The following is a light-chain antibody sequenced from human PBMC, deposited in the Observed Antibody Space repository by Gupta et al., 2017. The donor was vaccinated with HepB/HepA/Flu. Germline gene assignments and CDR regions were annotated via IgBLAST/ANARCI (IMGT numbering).Light chain of an antibody. CDR2: GAS. Sequence: EIVLTQSPGTLSLSPGERATLSCRASQTISSKYLGWYQQRVGQAPRLLIYGASSRATGIPDRFSGSGAGTDFTLTISRLEPEDFAVYYCHQYDSSLWTFGQGTXVEV. CDR1: QTISSKY. J-gene: IGKJ1*01. CDR3: HQYDSSLWT. V-gene: IGKV3-20*01.